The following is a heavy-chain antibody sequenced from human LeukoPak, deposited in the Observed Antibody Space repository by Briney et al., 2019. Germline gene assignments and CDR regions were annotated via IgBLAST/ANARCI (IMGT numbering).Heavy chain of an antibody. CDR1: GFIFSTYG. V-gene: IGHV3-23*01. D-gene: IGHD1-26*01. J-gene: IGHJ6*02. CDR3: AREAELLYYYYGMDV. Sequence: PGGSLRLSCAPSGFIFSTYGMSWVRQAPGKGLEWVSVISDSGGSTYYADSVKGRFTISRDNSKNTLYLQLNSLRGEDTAVYYCAREAELLYYYYGMDVWGQGTTVTVSS. CDR2: ISDSGGST.